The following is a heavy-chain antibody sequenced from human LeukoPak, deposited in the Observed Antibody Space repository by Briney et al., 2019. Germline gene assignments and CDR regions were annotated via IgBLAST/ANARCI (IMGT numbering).Heavy chain of an antibody. V-gene: IGHV3-30-3*01. D-gene: IGHD2-2*01. J-gene: IGHJ6*02. CDR3: ASGLSSNYYYGMDV. CDR1: GFTFSSYA. CDR2: ISYDGSNK. Sequence: PGRSLRLSGAASGFTFSSYAMHWVRQAPGKGLEWVAVISYDGSNKYYADSVKGRFTISRDNSKNTLYLQMNSLRAEDTAVYYCASGLSSNYYYGMDVWGQGTTVTVSS.